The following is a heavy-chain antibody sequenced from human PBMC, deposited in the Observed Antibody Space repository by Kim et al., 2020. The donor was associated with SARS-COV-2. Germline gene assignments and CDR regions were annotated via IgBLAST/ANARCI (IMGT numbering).Heavy chain of an antibody. J-gene: IGHJ2*01. CDR3: ARVLRDWFDL. CDR2: T. V-gene: IGHV4-59*01. Sequence: TNYNPSLESRVTIARDPSKNQFALKLTSVTAADTAVYYCARVLRDWFDLWGRGTLVTVSS. D-gene: IGHD3-9*01.